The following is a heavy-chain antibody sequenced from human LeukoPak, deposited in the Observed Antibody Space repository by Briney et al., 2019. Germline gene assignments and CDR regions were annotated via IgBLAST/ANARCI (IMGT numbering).Heavy chain of an antibody. CDR1: GFTFSAYW. V-gene: IGHV3-7*03. CDR3: AKSRPLGGGYFDY. Sequence: GGSLRLSCAASGFTFSAYWMSWVRQAPGRGLEWVANIKQDGSEKYYVDSVKGRFTISRDNAKNSLYLQMNSLRPEDMGFYYCAKSRPLGGGYFDYWGQGTLVTVSS. J-gene: IGHJ4*02. CDR2: IKQDGSEK. D-gene: IGHD3-16*01.